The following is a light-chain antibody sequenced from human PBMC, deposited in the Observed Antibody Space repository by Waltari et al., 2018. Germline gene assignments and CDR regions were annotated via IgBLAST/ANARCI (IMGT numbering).Light chain of an antibody. CDR1: QSVLYSSNNKNY. CDR2: WAS. CDR3: QQYYSTPPT. J-gene: IGKJ3*01. V-gene: IGKV4-1*01. Sequence: DIVMTQSPDSLAVSLGERATINCKSSQSVLYSSNNKNYLAWHQQKPGQPPKLLIYWASTRESGVPDRFSGRGSGTDFTLTISSLQAEDVAVYYCQQYYSTPPTFGPGTKVDIK.